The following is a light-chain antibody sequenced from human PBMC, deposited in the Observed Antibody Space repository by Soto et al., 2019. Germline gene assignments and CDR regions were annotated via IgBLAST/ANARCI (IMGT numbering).Light chain of an antibody. Sequence: DIVMTQSPDSLAVTLGERVTINCRSSQSVLYSSNNKDYLAWYQQKPGQPPKLLIYWASTRELGVPDRFSGSGSGTDFTLTISSLQAEDVAVYYCQQYYITPYTFGQGTKLDMK. CDR1: QSVLYSSNNKDY. CDR3: QQYYITPYT. CDR2: WAS. V-gene: IGKV4-1*01. J-gene: IGKJ2*01.